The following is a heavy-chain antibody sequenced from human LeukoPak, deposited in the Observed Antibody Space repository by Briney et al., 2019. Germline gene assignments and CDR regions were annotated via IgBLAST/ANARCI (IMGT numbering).Heavy chain of an antibody. Sequence: ASVKVSCKASGYTFTSYGISWVRQAPGQGLEWMGWISAYNGNTNYAQKLKGRVTMTTDTSTSTAYMELRSLRSDDTAVYYCESALERSARYYYYYMDVWGKGTTVTVSS. D-gene: IGHD1-1*01. J-gene: IGHJ6*03. CDR2: ISAYNGNT. CDR1: GYTFTSYG. CDR3: ESALERSARYYYYYMDV. V-gene: IGHV1-18*01.